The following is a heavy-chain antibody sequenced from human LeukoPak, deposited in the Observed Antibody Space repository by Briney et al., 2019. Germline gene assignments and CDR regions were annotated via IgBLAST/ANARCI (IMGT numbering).Heavy chain of an antibody. V-gene: IGHV4-30-4*01. J-gene: IGHJ1*01. D-gene: IGHD3-22*01. CDR1: GGSISSGDYY. Sequence: SETLSLTCTVSGGSISSGDYYWSWIRQPPGKGLEWIGYIYYSGSTYYNPSLKSRVTISVDTSKNQFSLKLSSVTAADTAVYYCATNYYDSSGYQLSAEYFQHWGQGTLVTVSS. CDR3: ATNYYDSSGYQLSAEYFQH. CDR2: IYYSGST.